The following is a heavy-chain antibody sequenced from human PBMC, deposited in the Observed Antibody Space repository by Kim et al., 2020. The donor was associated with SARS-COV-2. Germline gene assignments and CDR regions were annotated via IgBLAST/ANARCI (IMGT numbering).Heavy chain of an antibody. V-gene: IGHV5-51*01. J-gene: IGHJ4*02. D-gene: IGHD1-1*01. CDR3: ARLRPGGPRSLDY. Sequence: GPSFQGQVTISADKSISTAYLQWSSLKASDTAMYYCARLRPGGPRSLDYWGQGTLVTVSS.